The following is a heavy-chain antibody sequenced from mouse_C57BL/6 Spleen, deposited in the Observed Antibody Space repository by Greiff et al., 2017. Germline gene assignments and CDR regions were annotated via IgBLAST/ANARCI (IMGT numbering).Heavy chain of an antibody. CDR3: ARSYYGSYYFDY. CDR2: INPGSGGT. V-gene: IGHV1-54*01. Sequence: VQLVESGAELVRPGTSVKVSCKASGYAFTNYLIEWVKQRPGQGLEWIGVINPGSGGTNYNEKFKGKATLTADKSSSTAYMQLSSLTSEDSAVYFCARSYYGSYYFDYWGQGTTLTVSS. CDR1: GYAFTNYL. J-gene: IGHJ2*01. D-gene: IGHD1-1*01.